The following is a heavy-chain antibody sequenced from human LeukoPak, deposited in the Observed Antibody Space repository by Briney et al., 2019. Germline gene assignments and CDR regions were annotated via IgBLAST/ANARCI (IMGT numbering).Heavy chain of an antibody. CDR2: INHSGST. D-gene: IGHD4-17*01. Sequence: PSETLSLTCAVYGGSFSGYYWSWIRQPPGKGLEWIGEINHSGSTNYNPSLKSRVTISVDTSKNQFSLKLSSVTAADTAVYYCARSFDYGAYNYYMDVWGKGTTVTISS. CDR3: ARSFDYGAYNYYMDV. J-gene: IGHJ6*03. V-gene: IGHV4-34*01. CDR1: GGSFSGYY.